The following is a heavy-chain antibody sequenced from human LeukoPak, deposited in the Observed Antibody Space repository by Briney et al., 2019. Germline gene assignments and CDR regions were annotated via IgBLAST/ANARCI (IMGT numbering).Heavy chain of an antibody. V-gene: IGHV3-23*01. D-gene: IGHD2-8*02. CDR1: GFIFSSYA. Sequence: GGSLRLSCAASGFIFSSYAMSWVPQAPGKGLEWVSTISGNGRSTYYGDSVKGRFTISRDNSKNTLSLQMNSLRAEDTAVYYCAKEYYVLLVYALGGSFDYWGRGTLVTVSS. J-gene: IGHJ4*02. CDR2: ISGNGRST. CDR3: AKEYYVLLVYALGGSFDY.